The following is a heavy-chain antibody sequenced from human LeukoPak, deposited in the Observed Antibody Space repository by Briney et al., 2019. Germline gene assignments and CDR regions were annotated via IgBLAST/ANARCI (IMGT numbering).Heavy chain of an antibody. D-gene: IGHD3-22*01. CDR2: ISGSGGST. V-gene: IGHV3-23*01. J-gene: IGHJ3*02. CDR3: AKDNYYDSSGYYAFDI. CDR1: GFTFSSYA. Sequence: GGSLRLSCAASGFTFSSYAMSWVRQAPGKGLEWVSAISGSGGSTYYADSVKGRFTISRDNSKNTLYLQMNSLRAEDTAVYYCAKDNYYDSSGYYAFDIRGQGTMVTVSS.